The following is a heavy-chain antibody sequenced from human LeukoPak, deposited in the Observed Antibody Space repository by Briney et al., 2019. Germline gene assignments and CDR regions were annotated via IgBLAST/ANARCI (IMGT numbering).Heavy chain of an antibody. CDR3: ARDGRPRVVNYGMGV. J-gene: IGHJ6*04. CDR1: GYTFTGYY. Sequence: GASVKVSCKASGYTFTGYYMHWVRQAPGQGLEWMGWINPNSGGTNYAQKFQGWVTMTRDTSISTAYMELSRLRSDDTAVYYCARDGRPRVVNYGMGVWGKGTTVTVSS. CDR2: INPNSGGT. V-gene: IGHV1-2*04.